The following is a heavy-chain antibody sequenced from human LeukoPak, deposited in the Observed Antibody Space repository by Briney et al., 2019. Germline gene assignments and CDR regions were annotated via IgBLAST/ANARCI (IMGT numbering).Heavy chain of an antibody. J-gene: IGHJ4*02. D-gene: IGHD3-10*01. CDR1: GFTFSDYS. CDR2: ISGSGSYI. Sequence: GGSLRLSCAASGFTFSDYSMDWVRQTPRKGLEWVSCISGSGSYIYYADSVKGRFTISRDNAKNSLHLQVNSLRAEDTAVYYCVRERFHGSGAPKFDFWGQGTLVTVSS. V-gene: IGHV3-21*06. CDR3: VRERFHGSGAPKFDF.